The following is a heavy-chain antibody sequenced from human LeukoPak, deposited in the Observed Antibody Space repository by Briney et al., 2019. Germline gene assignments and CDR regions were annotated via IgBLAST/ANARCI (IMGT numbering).Heavy chain of an antibody. CDR3: AKVVGVRVYYYYGMDV. J-gene: IGHJ6*02. D-gene: IGHD1-26*01. V-gene: IGHV3-33*06. CDR2: IWYDGSNK. CDR1: GFTFSSYG. Sequence: GRSLRLSCAASGFTFSSYGMHWVRQAPGKGLEWVAVIWYDGSNKYYADSVKGRFTISRDNSKNTLYLQMNSLRAEDTAVYYCAKVVGVRVYYYYGMDVWGQGTTVTVSS.